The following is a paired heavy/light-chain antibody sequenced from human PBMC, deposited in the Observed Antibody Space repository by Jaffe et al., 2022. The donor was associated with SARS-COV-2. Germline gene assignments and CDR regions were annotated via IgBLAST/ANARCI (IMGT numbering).Heavy chain of an antibody. J-gene: IGHJ4*02. Sequence: QVQLVQSGAEVKKPGASVKLSCKASGYTFTSYFIHWVRQAPGQGLEWMGIINPSDGYPASAQKFQGRLTMTRDTSTSTVYMQLSALTSEDTAVYFCARGLDVFMRAVNFFDSWGQGTLVTVSS. CDR2: INPSDGYP. CDR1: GYTFTSYF. V-gene: IGHV1-46*01. CDR3: ARGLDVFMRAVNFFDS. D-gene: IGHD3-16*01.
Light chain of an antibody. Sequence: DIVLTQSPGTLSLSPGERATLSCRASESVSSSFLAWYQQKAGQAPRLLINGASSRATGIPDRFSGSGSGTDFTLTISRLEPEDFAVYYCQQYGRSPLTFGGGTKVEIK. CDR1: ESVSSSF. CDR2: GAS. CDR3: QQYGRSPLT. V-gene: IGKV3-20*01. J-gene: IGKJ4*01.